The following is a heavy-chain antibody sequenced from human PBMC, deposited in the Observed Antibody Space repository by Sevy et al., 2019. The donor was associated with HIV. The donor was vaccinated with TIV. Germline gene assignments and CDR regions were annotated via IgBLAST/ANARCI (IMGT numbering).Heavy chain of an antibody. Sequence: GGSLRLSCAASGFTFSSYGMHGVRQAPCKGLEWVAVIWYDRSNKYYADSVKGRFTISRDNSKNTLYLQMNSLRAEDTAVYYCARDRDDSSGYYYSNYGMDVWGQGTTVTVSS. J-gene: IGHJ6*02. CDR2: IWYDRSNK. D-gene: IGHD3-22*01. V-gene: IGHV3-33*01. CDR3: ARDRDDSSGYYYSNYGMDV. CDR1: GFTFSSYG.